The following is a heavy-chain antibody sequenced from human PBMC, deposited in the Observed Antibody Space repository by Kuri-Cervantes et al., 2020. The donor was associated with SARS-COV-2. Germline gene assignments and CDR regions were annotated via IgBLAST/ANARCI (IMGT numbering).Heavy chain of an antibody. CDR1: GFTFINAW. V-gene: IGHV3-53*01. CDR2: IYGGGST. CDR3: ARGYEARYSSSWYLDH. Sequence: VGFLRLTCTASGFTFINAWMTWVRHAPGKGLELFSIIYGGGSTYYADSVKGRFTISRDNSKNTLYLQMNSLRAEDTAVYYCARGYEARYSSSWYLDHWGQGTLVTVSS. J-gene: IGHJ4*02. D-gene: IGHD6-13*01.